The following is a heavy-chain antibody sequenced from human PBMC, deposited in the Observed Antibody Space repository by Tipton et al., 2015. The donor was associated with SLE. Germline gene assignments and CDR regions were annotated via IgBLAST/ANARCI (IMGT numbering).Heavy chain of an antibody. D-gene: IGHD6-19*01. Sequence: TLSLTCFVSGASVRSTSYHWGWIRQPPGKGLEWIGNIYYDGTAYSTPSLESRVSISVDTSKNQVSLRLASVTAADTAAYYCATVRLQRDGWYPWDFWGQGTLVTV. CDR1: GASVRSTSYH. J-gene: IGHJ4*02. CDR2: IYYDGTA. CDR3: ATVRLQRDGWYPWDF. V-gene: IGHV4-39*07.